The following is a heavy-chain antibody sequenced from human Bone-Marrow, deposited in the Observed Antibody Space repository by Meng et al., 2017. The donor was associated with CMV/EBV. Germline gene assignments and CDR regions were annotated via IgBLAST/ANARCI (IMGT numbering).Heavy chain of an antibody. J-gene: IGHJ6*02. D-gene: IGHD3-10*01. CDR3: ASHNPGRGYYYGMDV. CDR1: GFTFSSYS. Sequence: GGSLRLSCAASGFTFSSYSMNWVRQAPGKGLEWVSSISSSSSYIYYADSVKGRFTISRDNAKNSLYLQMNSLRAEDTAVYYCASHNPGRGYYYGMDVWGQGTTVTVSS. CDR2: ISSSSSYI. V-gene: IGHV3-21*01.